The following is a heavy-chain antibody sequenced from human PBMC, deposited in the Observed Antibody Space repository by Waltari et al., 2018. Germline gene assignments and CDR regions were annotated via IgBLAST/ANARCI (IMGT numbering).Heavy chain of an antibody. V-gene: IGHV1-69*01. CDR3: ARTGIVATTYYFDY. Sequence: GQGLEWMGGIIPIFGTANYAQKFQGRVTITADESTSTAYMELSSLRSEDTAVYYCARTGIVATTYYFDYWGQGTLVIVSS. CDR2: IIPIFGTA. J-gene: IGHJ4*02. D-gene: IGHD5-12*01.